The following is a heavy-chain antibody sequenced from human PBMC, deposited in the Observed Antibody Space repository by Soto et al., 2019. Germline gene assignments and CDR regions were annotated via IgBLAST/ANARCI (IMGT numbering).Heavy chain of an antibody. CDR3: AHRRLAWLRGKEAVDI. D-gene: IGHD5-12*01. Sequence: QITLKESGPTLVKPTQTLTLTCTFSGFSLSTSGVAVGWIRQLPGKALEWLALMYWDDDKRYSPSLKSRLTITKDTSKNHVVLTMTNMDPVDTATYYGAHRRLAWLRGKEAVDIWGQGTMVTVSS. CDR2: MYWDDDK. CDR1: GFSLSTSGVA. V-gene: IGHV2-5*02. J-gene: IGHJ3*02.